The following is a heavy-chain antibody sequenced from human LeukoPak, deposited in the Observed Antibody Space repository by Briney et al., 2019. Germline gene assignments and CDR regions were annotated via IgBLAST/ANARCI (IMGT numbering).Heavy chain of an antibody. Sequence: GGSLRLSCAASGFTFSTYTMSWVRQAPGKGIEWVSVISGTGGTTHYADSVKGRFTISRDNSKNSLFLQVNSLTAEDTATYHCAKSGGQEPPGCYFDYWGQGTLVTVSS. CDR2: ISGTGGTT. D-gene: IGHD3-10*01. V-gene: IGHV3-23*01. CDR3: AKSGGQEPPGCYFDY. CDR1: GFTFSTYT. J-gene: IGHJ4*02.